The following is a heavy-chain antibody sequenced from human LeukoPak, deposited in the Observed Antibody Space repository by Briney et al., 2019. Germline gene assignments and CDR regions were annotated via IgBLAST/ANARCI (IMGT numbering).Heavy chain of an antibody. CDR3: ARDWRDWPFDY. J-gene: IGHJ4*02. CDR2: IKEDGSEK. CDR1: GFTFSRYW. D-gene: IGHD3-9*01. Sequence: GGSLRLSCAASGFTFSRYWMSWVRQAPGKGLEWVANIKEDGSEKYYVDSVKGRFTISRDNAKNSLYLQVNSLRAEDMAVYYCARDWRDWPFDYWGQGTLVTVSS. V-gene: IGHV3-7*01.